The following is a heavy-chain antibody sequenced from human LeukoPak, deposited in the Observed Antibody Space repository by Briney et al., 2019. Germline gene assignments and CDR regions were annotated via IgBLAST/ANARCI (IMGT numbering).Heavy chain of an antibody. CDR1: GFTFDDYA. Sequence: PGRSLRLSCAASGFTFDDYAMHWVRQAPGKGLEWVSGISWNSGSIGYADSVKGRFTISRDNAKNSLYLQMNSLRAEDTALYYCAKDRGSAAGTVDHWGQGTLVTVSS. V-gene: IGHV3-9*01. CDR3: AKDRGSAAGTVDH. CDR2: ISWNSGSI. J-gene: IGHJ4*02. D-gene: IGHD6-13*01.